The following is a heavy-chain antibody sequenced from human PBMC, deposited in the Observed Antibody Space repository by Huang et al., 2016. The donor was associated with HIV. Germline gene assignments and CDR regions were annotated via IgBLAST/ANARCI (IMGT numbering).Heavy chain of an antibody. J-gene: IGHJ4*02. D-gene: IGHD3-22*01. V-gene: IGHV1-69*01. CDR3: ATVDYYDTSGPQRGYFDN. Sequence: QVQLVQSGAAVKQPGSSVKVSCKASGGSFRNFAIGWVRQAPGQGLEWMGGINPTLGTANYAQKFQGRVTIIADESTSTAYMELSSLRSEDTAVYYCATVDYYDTSGPQRGYFDNWGQGTLVTVSS. CDR2: INPTLGTA. CDR1: GGSFRNFA.